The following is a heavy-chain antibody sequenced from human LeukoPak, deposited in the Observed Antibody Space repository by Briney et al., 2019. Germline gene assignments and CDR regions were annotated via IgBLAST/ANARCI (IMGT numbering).Heavy chain of an antibody. CDR1: GFTFSSYG. CDR2: IWYDGSNK. V-gene: IGHV3-33*01. J-gene: IGHJ4*02. D-gene: IGHD3-22*01. CDR3: ARDSDYYDSSGYPGY. Sequence: GGSLRLSCAASGFTFSSYGMHWVRQAPGKGLEWVAVIWYDGSNKYYADSVKGRFTISRDNSKNTLYLQMNSLRAEDTAVYYCARDSDYYDSSGYPGYWGQGTLVTVSS.